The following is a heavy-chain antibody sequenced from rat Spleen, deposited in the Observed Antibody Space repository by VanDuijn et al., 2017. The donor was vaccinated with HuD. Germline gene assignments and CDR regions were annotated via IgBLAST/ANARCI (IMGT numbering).Heavy chain of an antibody. CDR1: GFTFSDYY. CDR3: ATGGSWFAY. D-gene: IGHD5-1*01. J-gene: IGHJ2*01. Sequence: EVQLVESDGGLVQPGMSLKLSCAASGFTFSDYYMAWVRQAPTKGLEWVATISYDGSSTYYRDSVKGRFTISRDNAKSTLYLQMDSLRSEDTATYYCATGGSWFAYWGQGVMVTVSS. CDR2: ISYDGSST. V-gene: IGHV5-29*01.